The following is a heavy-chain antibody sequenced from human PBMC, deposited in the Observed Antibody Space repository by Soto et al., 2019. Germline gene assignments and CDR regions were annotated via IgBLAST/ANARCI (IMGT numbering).Heavy chain of an antibody. Sequence: GVSLRLSCAASGFTFSSYGMHWVRQAPGKGLEWVAVIWYDGSNKYYADSVKGRFTISRDNSKNTLYLQMNSLRAEDTAVYYCARDRDILTGLGAFDIWGQGTMVTVSS. V-gene: IGHV3-33*01. J-gene: IGHJ3*02. CDR1: GFTFSSYG. D-gene: IGHD3-9*01. CDR3: ARDRDILTGLGAFDI. CDR2: IWYDGSNK.